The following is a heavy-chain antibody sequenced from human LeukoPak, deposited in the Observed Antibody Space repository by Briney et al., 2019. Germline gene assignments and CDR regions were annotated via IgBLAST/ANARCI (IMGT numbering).Heavy chain of an antibody. V-gene: IGHV1-18*01. D-gene: IGHD2-15*01. J-gene: IGHJ5*02. CDR3: ARDNSGGSTWWFDP. CDR2: ISAYNGNT. Sequence: ASVKVSCKASGYTFTNYGISWVRQAPGQGLEWMGWISAYNGNTNYAQKLQGRVTMTTDTSTSTVYMELSSLRSEDTAVYYCARDNSGGSTWWFDPWGQGTLVTVSS. CDR1: GYTFTNYG.